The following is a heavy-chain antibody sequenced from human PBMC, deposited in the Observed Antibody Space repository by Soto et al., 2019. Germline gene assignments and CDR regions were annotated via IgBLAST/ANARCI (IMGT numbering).Heavy chain of an antibody. Sequence: EVQLVESGGGLVKPGGSLRLSCAASGFTFSSYSMNWVCQAPGKGLEWVSSISSSSSYIYYADSVKGRFTISRDNAKNSLYLQMNSLRAEDTAVYYCARESTVTTGFYWGQGTLVTVSS. V-gene: IGHV3-21*01. CDR3: ARESTVTTGFY. CDR1: GFTFSSYS. J-gene: IGHJ4*02. CDR2: ISSSSSYI. D-gene: IGHD4-17*01.